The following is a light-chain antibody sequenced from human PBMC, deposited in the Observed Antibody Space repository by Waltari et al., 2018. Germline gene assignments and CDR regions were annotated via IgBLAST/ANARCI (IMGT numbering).Light chain of an antibody. J-gene: IGKJ4*01. V-gene: IGKV3-15*01. Sequence: EIVMTQSPATLSVPPGERATLSGSASESVSSNVAWYQQKPGQAPRLLIYGASTRATGVPAKFRGSGSGTDFTLTISSLQSEDFAVYYCQQYYHWVAFGGGTWVQIK. CDR3: QQYYHWVA. CDR1: ESVSSN. CDR2: GAS.